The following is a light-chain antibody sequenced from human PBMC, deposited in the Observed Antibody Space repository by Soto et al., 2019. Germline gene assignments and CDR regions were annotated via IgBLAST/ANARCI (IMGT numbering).Light chain of an antibody. J-gene: IGLJ3*02. CDR2: SNN. Sequence: QLVLTQPPSASGTPGQRVTISCSGSSSNIGSNTVNWYQQLPGTAPQLLIYSNNQRPSGVPDRFSGSKAGTAASLAISVLPAEDEAYYYCAAWDDSLNGGVFGGGTKLTVL. CDR1: SSNIGSNT. CDR3: AAWDDSLNGGV. V-gene: IGLV1-44*01.